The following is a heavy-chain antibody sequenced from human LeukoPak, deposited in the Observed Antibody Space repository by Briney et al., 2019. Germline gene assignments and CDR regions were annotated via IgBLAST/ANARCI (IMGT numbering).Heavy chain of an antibody. CDR2: IYYSGST. Sequence: SETLSLTCTVSGGSISSSSYYWGWIRQPSGKGLEWIGSIYYSGSTYYNPSLKSRVAISVDTSKNQFSLKLSSVTAADTAVYYCARQVGNYYDSSGYSRYWGQGTLVTVSS. CDR1: GGSISSSSYY. V-gene: IGHV4-39*01. D-gene: IGHD3-22*01. J-gene: IGHJ4*02. CDR3: ARQVGNYYDSSGYSRY.